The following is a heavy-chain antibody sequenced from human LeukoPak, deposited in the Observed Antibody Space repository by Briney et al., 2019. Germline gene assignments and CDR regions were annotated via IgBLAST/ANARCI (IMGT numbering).Heavy chain of an antibody. D-gene: IGHD4-11*01. J-gene: IGHJ4*02. V-gene: IGHV4-34*01. CDR1: GGSFSGYY. CDR2: INHSGST. CDR3: ARDPYSNYFDY. Sequence: SETLSLTCAVYGGSFSGYYWTWIRQPPGKGLEWLGEINHSGSTNYNPSLKSRVTISVDTSKKQFSLNLNSVTAADTAVYYCARDPYSNYFDYWGQGTLVTVSS.